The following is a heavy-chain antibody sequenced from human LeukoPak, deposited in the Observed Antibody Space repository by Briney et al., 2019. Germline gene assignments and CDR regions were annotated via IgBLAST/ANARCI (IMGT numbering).Heavy chain of an antibody. J-gene: IGHJ4*02. Sequence: PGGSLRLSCAASGFTFRNYYMGWIRQAPGKGLEWASYISSSGSRIYNADSVKGRFTISRDNAKNSLYLQMNSLRAEDTAVYYCARGGIVVVPAARPLDYWGQGTLVTVSS. CDR3: ARGGIVVVPAARPLDY. V-gene: IGHV3-11*04. CDR2: ISSSGSRI. CDR1: GFTFRNYY. D-gene: IGHD2-2*02.